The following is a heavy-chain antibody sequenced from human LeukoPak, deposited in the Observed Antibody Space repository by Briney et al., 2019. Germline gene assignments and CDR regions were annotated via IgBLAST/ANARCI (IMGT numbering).Heavy chain of an antibody. D-gene: IGHD3-10*01. J-gene: IGHJ6*02. CDR3: ARDSYGSGAYYGMDV. CDR1: GGSISNYY. V-gene: IGHV4-59*01. CDR2: VSYSGTT. Sequence: SETLSLTCTVSGGSISNYYWSLIRQPPGKGLEWIGYVSYSGTTNYYPSLKSRVTISLDASKNQVSLNLTSVSAADTAIYYCARDSYGSGAYYGMDVWGQGTTVTVSS.